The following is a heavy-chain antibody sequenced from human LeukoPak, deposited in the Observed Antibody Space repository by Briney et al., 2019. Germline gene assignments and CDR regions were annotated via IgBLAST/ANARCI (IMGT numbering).Heavy chain of an antibody. CDR1: GYTFTSYG. CDR2: ISAYNGNT. V-gene: IGHV1-18*04. J-gene: IGHJ4*02. D-gene: IGHD2-15*01. Sequence: GASVKVSCNASGYTFTSYGITWVRQAPGQGLEWMGWISAYNGNTNYAQNLQGRVTMTTDTSTRTVYMELRSLRSDDTAVYYCAREDYCSDGSCYEGAVDYWGQGTLVTVSS. CDR3: AREDYCSDGSCYEGAVDY.